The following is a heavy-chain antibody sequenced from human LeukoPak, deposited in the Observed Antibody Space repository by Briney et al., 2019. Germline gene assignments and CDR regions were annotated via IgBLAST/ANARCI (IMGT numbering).Heavy chain of an antibody. CDR1: GGSFSGYY. CDR2: INHSGST. D-gene: IGHD1-14*01. CDR3: ARLFNRRRYYYYYMDV. V-gene: IGHV4-34*01. Sequence: SETLSLTCAVYGGSFSGYYLSWIRQPPGKGLEWIGEINHSGSTNYNPSLKSRVTISVDTSKNQFSLKLSSVTAADTAVYYCARLFNRRRYYYYYMDVWGKGTTVTISS. J-gene: IGHJ6*03.